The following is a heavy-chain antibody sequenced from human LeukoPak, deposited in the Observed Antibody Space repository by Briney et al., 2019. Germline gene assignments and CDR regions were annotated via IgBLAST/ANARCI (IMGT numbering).Heavy chain of an antibody. V-gene: IGHV4-34*01. J-gene: IGHJ6*04. CDR3: ARGKVAKGYYYYYGMDV. CDR1: GGSFSGYY. D-gene: IGHD5-12*01. Sequence: PSETLSLTCAVYGGSFSGYYWSWIRQPPGKGLEWIGEINHSGSTNYNPSLKSRVTISADTSKNQFSLKLSSVTAADTAVYYCARGKVAKGYYYYYGMDVWGKGTTVTVSS. CDR2: INHSGST.